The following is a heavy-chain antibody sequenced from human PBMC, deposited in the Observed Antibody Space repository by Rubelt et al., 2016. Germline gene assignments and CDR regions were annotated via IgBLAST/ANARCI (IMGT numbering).Heavy chain of an antibody. CDR3: AGSVGGSLLEY. D-gene: IGHD1-26*01. J-gene: IGHJ4*02. Sequence: QVQLQESGPGLVKPSETLSLTCTVSGFSINSDYFWSWIRQPPGRGLEWIGEVFHDGTTYYNPSLKSRVTISVETSKNQFSLKLSSVTAADTAVYYCAGSVGGSLLEYWGQGTLVTVSS. V-gene: IGHV4-38-2*02. CDR2: VFHDGTT. CDR1: GFSINSDYF.